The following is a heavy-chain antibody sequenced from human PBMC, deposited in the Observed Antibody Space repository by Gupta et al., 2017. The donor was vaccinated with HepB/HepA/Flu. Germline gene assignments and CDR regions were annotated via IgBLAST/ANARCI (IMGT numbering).Heavy chain of an antibody. V-gene: IGHV1-69*06. CDR1: GGTFSSYA. Sequence: QVQLVQSGAEVKKPGSSVKVSCKASGGTFSSYAISWVRQAPGQGLEWMGGIIPIYGTANYAQKFQGRVTITADKSTSTAYMELSSLRSEDTAVYYCARGNKYYYGSGSYTNYYYYYMDVWGKGTTVTVSS. J-gene: IGHJ6*03. D-gene: IGHD3-10*01. CDR2: IIPIYGTA. CDR3: ARGNKYYYGSGSYTNYYYYYMDV.